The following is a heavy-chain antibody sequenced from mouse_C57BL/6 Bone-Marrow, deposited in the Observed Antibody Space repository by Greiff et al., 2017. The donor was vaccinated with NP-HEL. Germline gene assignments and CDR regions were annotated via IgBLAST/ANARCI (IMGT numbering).Heavy chain of an antibody. V-gene: IGHV10-1*01. CDR2: IRSKSNNYAT. J-gene: IGHJ4*01. D-gene: IGHD2-12*01. CDR3: VRRGILYDYAMDY. CDR1: GFSFNTYA. Sequence: EAGGGLVQPKGSLKLSCAASGFSFNTYAMNWVRQAPGKGLEWVARIRSKSNNYATYYADSVKDRFTISRDDSESMLYLQMNNLKTEDTAMYYCVRRGILYDYAMDYWGQGTSVTVSS.